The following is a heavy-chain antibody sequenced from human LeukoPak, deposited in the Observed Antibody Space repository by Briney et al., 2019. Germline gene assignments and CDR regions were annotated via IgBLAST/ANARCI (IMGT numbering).Heavy chain of an antibody. Sequence: GGSLRLSCAASGFTFSSYGMHWVRQAPGKGLEWVAFIRYDGSNKYYADSVKGRFTISRDNSKNTLYLQMNSLRAEDTAVYYCAKEGRQDIVVVPAATDAFDIWGQGTMVTVSS. CDR2: IRYDGSNK. J-gene: IGHJ3*02. D-gene: IGHD2-2*01. CDR1: GFTFSSYG. V-gene: IGHV3-30*02. CDR3: AKEGRQDIVVVPAATDAFDI.